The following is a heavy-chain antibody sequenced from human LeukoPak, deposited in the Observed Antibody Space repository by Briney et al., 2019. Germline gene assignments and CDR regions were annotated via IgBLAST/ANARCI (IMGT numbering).Heavy chain of an antibody. Sequence: GGSLRLSCAASGFTVSSNYVSWVRQAPGKGLEWVSSISGSGGNTYYADSVKGRFTISRDNSKNTLYLQMNSLRAEDTAVYYCAKDSGDYDSSGYYFGAYWGQGTLVTVSS. V-gene: IGHV3-23*01. CDR3: AKDSGDYDSSGYYFGAY. CDR2: ISGSGGNT. J-gene: IGHJ4*02. D-gene: IGHD3-22*01. CDR1: GFTVSSNY.